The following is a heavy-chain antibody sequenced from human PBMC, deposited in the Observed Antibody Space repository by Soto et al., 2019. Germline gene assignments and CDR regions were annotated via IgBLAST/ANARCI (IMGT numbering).Heavy chain of an antibody. CDR3: ARGSRLGYCSGGSCYHTYYYYGMDV. CDR2: IIPIFGTA. CDR1: GGTFSSYA. D-gene: IGHD2-15*01. V-gene: IGHV1-69*13. J-gene: IGHJ6*02. Sequence: SVKVSCKASGGTFSSYAISWVRQAPGQGLEWMGGIIPIFGTANYAQKFQGRVTITADESTSTAYMELSSLRSEDTAVYYCARGSRLGYCSGGSCYHTYYYYGMDVWGQGTTVTVS.